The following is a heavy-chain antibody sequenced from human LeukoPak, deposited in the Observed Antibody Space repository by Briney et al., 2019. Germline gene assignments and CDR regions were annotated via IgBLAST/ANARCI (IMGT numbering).Heavy chain of an antibody. CDR3: ARALTVTTFDY. CDR2: INHSGST. D-gene: IGHD4-11*01. J-gene: IGHJ4*02. Sequence: PSETLSLTCAVYGGSFSGYYWSWIRQPPGKGLEWIGEINHSGSTNYNPSLKSRVTISVDTSKNQFSLKLSSVTAADTAVYYRARALTVTTFDYWGQGTLVTVSS. V-gene: IGHV4-34*01. CDR1: GGSFSGYY.